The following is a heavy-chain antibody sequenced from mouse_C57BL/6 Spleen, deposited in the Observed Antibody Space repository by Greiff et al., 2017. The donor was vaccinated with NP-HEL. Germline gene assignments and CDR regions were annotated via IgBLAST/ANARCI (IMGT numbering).Heavy chain of an antibody. D-gene: IGHD1-1*01. Sequence: VQLQQSGPELVKPGASMKMSCKASGYTFTDYNMHWVKQSHGKSLEWIGYINPNNGGTSYNQKFKGKATLTVNKSSSTAYMELRSLTSEDSAVYYCARRGDYYGSSPFAYWGQGTLVTVSA. CDR2: INPNNGGT. CDR1: GYTFTDYN. CDR3: ARRGDYYGSSPFAY. V-gene: IGHV1-22*01. J-gene: IGHJ3*01.